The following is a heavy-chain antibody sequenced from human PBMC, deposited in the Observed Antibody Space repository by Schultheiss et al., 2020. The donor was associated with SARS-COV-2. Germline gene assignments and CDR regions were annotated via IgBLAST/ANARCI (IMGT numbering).Heavy chain of an antibody. V-gene: IGHV3-15*01. CDR3: AKDRKGLGDGGGWYYYYGMDV. CDR1: GFTFSNAW. Sequence: GGSLRLSCAASGFTFSNAWMSWVRQAPGKGLEWVGRIKSKTDGGTTDYAAPVKGRFTISRDNSKNTLYLQMNSLRAEDTAVYYCAKDRKGLGDGGGWYYYYGMDVWGQGTTVTVSS. J-gene: IGHJ6*02. CDR2: IKSKTDGGTT. D-gene: IGHD2-21*02.